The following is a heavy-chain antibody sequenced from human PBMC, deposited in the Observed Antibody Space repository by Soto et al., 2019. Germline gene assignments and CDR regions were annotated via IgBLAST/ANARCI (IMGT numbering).Heavy chain of an antibody. CDR2: TIPIFGTA. Sequence: ASVKVSCKASGGTFSSYAISWVRQAPGQGLEWMGGTIPIFGTANYAQKFQGRVTITADESTSTAYMELSSLRSEDTAVYYCAREMAAGRGYYYYYGMDVWGQGTTVTVSS. CDR3: AREMAAGRGYYYYYGMDV. J-gene: IGHJ6*02. V-gene: IGHV1-69*13. CDR1: GGTFSSYA. D-gene: IGHD6-13*01.